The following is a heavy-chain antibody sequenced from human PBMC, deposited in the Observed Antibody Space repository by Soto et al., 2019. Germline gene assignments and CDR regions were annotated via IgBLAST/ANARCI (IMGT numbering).Heavy chain of an antibody. D-gene: IGHD4-17*01. Sequence: SETLSLTCTVSGGSISSGGYYWSWIRQHPGKGLEWIGYIYYSGSTYYNPSLKSRVTISVDTSKNQFSLKLSSVTAADTAVYYCARDLRRSTEGGYYYYGMDVWGQGTTVTVSS. CDR1: GGSISSGGYY. CDR2: IYYSGST. V-gene: IGHV4-31*03. J-gene: IGHJ6*02. CDR3: ARDLRRSTEGGYYYYGMDV.